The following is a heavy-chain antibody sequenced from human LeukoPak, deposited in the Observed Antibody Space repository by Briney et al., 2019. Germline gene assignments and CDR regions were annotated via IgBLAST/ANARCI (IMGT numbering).Heavy chain of an antibody. CDR1: GYTFTNYG. D-gene: IGHD3/OR15-3a*01. V-gene: IGHV1-18*01. CDR3: ARDYWTGYYFDI. J-gene: IGHJ3*02. CDR2: ISPYNGNT. Sequence: ASVKVSCKASGYTFTNYGISWVRLAPGQGLEWVGWISPYNGNTNYAQNLQGRVTMTRDTSISTAFMEVSRLRSDDTAVYYCARDYWTGYYFDIWGQGTMVTVSS.